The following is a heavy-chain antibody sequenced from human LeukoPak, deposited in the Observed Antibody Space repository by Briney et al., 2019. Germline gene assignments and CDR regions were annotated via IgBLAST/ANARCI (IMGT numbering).Heavy chain of an antibody. CDR2: IYYSGST. D-gene: IGHD3-10*01. J-gene: IGHJ5*02. CDR3: ARAHPLWFGELSPPFDP. CDR1: GGSISSYY. Sequence: SETLSLTCTVSGGSISSYYWSWIRQPPGKGLEWSGYIYYSGSTNYNPSLKSRVTISLDTSKNQFPLKLSSVPAADTAVYYRARAHPLWFGELSPPFDPWGQGTLVTVSS. V-gene: IGHV4-59*01.